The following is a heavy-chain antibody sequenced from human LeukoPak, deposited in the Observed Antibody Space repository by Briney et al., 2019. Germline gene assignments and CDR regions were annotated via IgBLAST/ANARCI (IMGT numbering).Heavy chain of an antibody. CDR1: GFTFSSYS. D-gene: IGHD4-23*01. J-gene: IGHJ3*02. CDR3: ATEKYHYGGNAFAAFDI. CDR2: ISSSSSYI. Sequence: PGGSLRLSCAASGFTFSSYSMNWVRQAPGKGLEWVSSISSSSSYIYYADSVKGRFTISRDNAKNSLYLQMNSLRAEDTAVYYCATEKYHYGGNAFAAFDIWGQGTMVTVSS. V-gene: IGHV3-21*01.